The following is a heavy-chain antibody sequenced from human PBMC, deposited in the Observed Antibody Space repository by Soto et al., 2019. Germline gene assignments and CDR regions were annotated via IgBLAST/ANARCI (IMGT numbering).Heavy chain of an antibody. CDR2: ISGSGGST. CDR3: AKDFEMVATTYFDY. CDR1: GFTFSSYA. Sequence: PVGSLRLSCAASGFTFSSYAMSWVRQAPGKGLEWVSDISGSGGSTYYADSVKGRFTISRDNSKNTLYLQMNSLRAEDTAVYYCAKDFEMVATTYFDYWGQGTLVTVSS. V-gene: IGHV3-23*01. D-gene: IGHD5-12*01. J-gene: IGHJ4*02.